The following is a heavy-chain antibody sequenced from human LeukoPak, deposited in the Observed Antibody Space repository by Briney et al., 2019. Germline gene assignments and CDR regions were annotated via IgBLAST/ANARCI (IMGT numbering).Heavy chain of an antibody. Sequence: GGSLRLSCAASGFIFSSYAMHWVRQAPGKGLEWVAVISYDGSNKYYADSVKGRFTISRDNSKNTLYLQMNSLRAEDTAVYYCAREHDYGDFPLAPFDYWGQGTLVTVSS. CDR3: AREHDYGDFPLAPFDY. CDR2: ISYDGSNK. J-gene: IGHJ4*02. D-gene: IGHD4-17*01. CDR1: GFIFSSYA. V-gene: IGHV3-30-3*01.